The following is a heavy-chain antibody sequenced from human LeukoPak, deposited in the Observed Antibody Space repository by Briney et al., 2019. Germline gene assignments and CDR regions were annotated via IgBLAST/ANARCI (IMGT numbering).Heavy chain of an antibody. Sequence: GGSLRLSCAASAFTFSSYGMHWVRQAPGKGLEWVSAISGSGGSTYYADSVKGRFTISRDNSKNTLFLQMNSLRAEDTAVYYCARSIGLTGGGVDVWGQGTTVTVSS. CDR1: AFTFSSYG. CDR2: ISGSGGST. CDR3: ARSIGLTGGGVDV. V-gene: IGHV3-23*01. D-gene: IGHD3-9*01. J-gene: IGHJ6*02.